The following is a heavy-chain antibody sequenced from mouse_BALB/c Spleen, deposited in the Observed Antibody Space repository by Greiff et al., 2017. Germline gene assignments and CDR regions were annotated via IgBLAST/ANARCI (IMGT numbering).Heavy chain of an antibody. CDR3: AREGNNYGNYDAMDY. D-gene: IGHD2-1*01. CDR2: INPSSGYT. Sequence: VQLQQSGAELARPGASVKMSCKASGYTFTSYTMHWVKQRPGQGLEWIGYINPSSGYTNYNQKFKDKATLTADKSSSTAYMQLSSLTSEDSAVYYYAREGNNYGNYDAMDYWGQGTSVTVSS. CDR1: GYTFTSYT. V-gene: IGHV1-4*01. J-gene: IGHJ4*01.